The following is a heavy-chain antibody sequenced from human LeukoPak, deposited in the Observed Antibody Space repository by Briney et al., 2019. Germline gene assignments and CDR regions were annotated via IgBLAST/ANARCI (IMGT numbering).Heavy chain of an antibody. CDR2: LSGSGGST. Sequence: GGSLRLSCAASGFTFSSYAMSWVRQAPGKGLEWVSALSGSGGSTYYADSVKGRFTISRDNSKNTLYLQMNSLRAEDTAVYYCAAGPDELGYCSSTSCPTSYPHYWGQGTLVTVSS. CDR3: AAGPDELGYCSSTSCPTSYPHY. J-gene: IGHJ4*02. V-gene: IGHV3-23*01. CDR1: GFTFSSYA. D-gene: IGHD2-2*01.